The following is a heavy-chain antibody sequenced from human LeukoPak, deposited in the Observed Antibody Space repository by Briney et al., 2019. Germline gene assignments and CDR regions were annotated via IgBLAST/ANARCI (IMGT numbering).Heavy chain of an antibody. CDR3: ARGSIAAAGTFDY. CDR1: GGSFSGYY. V-gene: IGHV4-34*01. CDR2: INHSGST. Sequence: SETLSLTCAVYGGSFSGYYWSWIRQPPGKGLEWIGEINHSGSTNYNPSLKSRVTISVDKSKNQFSLKLSSVTAADTAVYYCARGSIAAAGTFDYWGQGTLVTVSS. J-gene: IGHJ4*02. D-gene: IGHD6-13*01.